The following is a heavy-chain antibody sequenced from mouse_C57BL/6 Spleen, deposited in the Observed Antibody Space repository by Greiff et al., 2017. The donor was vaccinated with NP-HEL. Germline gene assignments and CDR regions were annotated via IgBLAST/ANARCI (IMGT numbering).Heavy chain of an antibody. Sequence: EVKLLESGPELVKPGDSVKISCKASGYSFTGYFMNWVMQSHGKSLEWIGRINPYNGDTFYNQKFKGKATLTVDKSSSTAHMELRSLTSEDSAVYYCARSYGSRGGYAMDYWGQGTSVTVSS. J-gene: IGHJ4*01. D-gene: IGHD1-1*01. CDR1: GYSFTGYF. V-gene: IGHV1-20*01. CDR2: INPYNGDT. CDR3: ARSYGSRGGYAMDY.